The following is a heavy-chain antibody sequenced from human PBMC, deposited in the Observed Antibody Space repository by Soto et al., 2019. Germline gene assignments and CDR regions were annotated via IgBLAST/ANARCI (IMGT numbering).Heavy chain of an antibody. D-gene: IGHD6-6*01. Sequence: SETLSLTCTVSGGSISSGGYYWSWIRQHPGKGLEWIGYIYYSGSTYYNPSLKSRVTISVDTSKNQFSLKLSSVTAADTAVYYCARELGSSSPYFYYWGQGTLVTVSS. CDR2: IYYSGST. CDR3: ARELGSSSPYFYY. J-gene: IGHJ4*02. V-gene: IGHV4-31*03. CDR1: GGSISSGGYY.